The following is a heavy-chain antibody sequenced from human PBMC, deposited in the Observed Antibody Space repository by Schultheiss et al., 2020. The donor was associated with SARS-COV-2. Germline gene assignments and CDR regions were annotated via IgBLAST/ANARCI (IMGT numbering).Heavy chain of an antibody. V-gene: IGHV3-23*01. Sequence: GGSLRLSCTGSGFTFSSYSMNWVRQAPGKGLEWVSAISGSGGSTYYADSVKGRFTISRDNSKNTLYLQMNSLRAEDTAVYYCAGDYYDSSGSAFDYWGQGTLVTVSS. J-gene: IGHJ4*02. CDR1: GFTFSSYS. CDR3: AGDYYDSSGSAFDY. CDR2: ISGSGGST. D-gene: IGHD3-22*01.